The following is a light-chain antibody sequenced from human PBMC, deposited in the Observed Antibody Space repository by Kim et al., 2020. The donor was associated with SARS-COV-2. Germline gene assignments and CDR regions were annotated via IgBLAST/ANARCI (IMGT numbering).Light chain of an antibody. V-gene: IGKV3-20*01. CDR1: QSVSSSY. J-gene: IGKJ5*01. CDR3: QQYGSSAT. CDR2: GAS. Sequence: LCPGDRATLTCRASQSVSSSYLAWYQQKPGQAPRLLIYGASSRATGIPDRFSGSGSGTDFTLTISRLEPEDFAVYYCQQYGSSATFGQGTRLEIK.